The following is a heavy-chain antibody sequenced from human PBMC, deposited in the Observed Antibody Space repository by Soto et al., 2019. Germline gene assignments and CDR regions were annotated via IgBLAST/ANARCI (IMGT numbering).Heavy chain of an antibody. CDR2: ISYDGSNK. V-gene: IGHV3-30*18. Sequence: QVQLVESGGGVVQPGRSLRLSCAASGFTFSSYGMHWVRQAPGKGLKWVALISYDGSNKYYADSVKGRFTISRDNSKKTLYLQMNSLRAEDTAVYCGAKAISGVEGTHYYGMDVGGQGTTVTFSS. CDR1: GFTFSSYG. D-gene: IGHD3-10*01. CDR3: AKAISGVEGTHYYGMDV. J-gene: IGHJ6*02.